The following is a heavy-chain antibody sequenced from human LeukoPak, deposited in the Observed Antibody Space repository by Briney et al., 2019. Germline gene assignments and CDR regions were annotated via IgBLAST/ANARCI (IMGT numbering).Heavy chain of an antibody. D-gene: IGHD1-1*01. Sequence: GGSLRLSCAASGFTFSSYGMHWVRQAPGKGLEWVAVISYDGSNKYYADSVKGRFTISRDNSKNTLYLQMNSLRAEDTAVYYCARDGYRHQYYFDYWGQGTLVTVSS. CDR3: ARDGYRHQYYFDY. CDR1: GFTFSSYG. J-gene: IGHJ4*02. V-gene: IGHV3-30*03. CDR2: ISYDGSNK.